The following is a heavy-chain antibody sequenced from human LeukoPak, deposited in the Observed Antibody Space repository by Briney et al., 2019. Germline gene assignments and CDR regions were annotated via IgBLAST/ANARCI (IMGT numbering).Heavy chain of an antibody. CDR1: GFTFSGYS. J-gene: IGHJ4*02. D-gene: IGHD3-9*01. CDR3: AREYDILTGYDY. V-gene: IGHV3-21*01. Sequence: PGGSLRLSCAASGFTFSGYSMNWVRQAPGKGLEWVSSISSSSSYIYYADSVKGRFTISRDNAKNSLYLQMNSLRAEDTAVYYCAREYDILTGYDYWGQGTLVTVSS. CDR2: ISSSSSYI.